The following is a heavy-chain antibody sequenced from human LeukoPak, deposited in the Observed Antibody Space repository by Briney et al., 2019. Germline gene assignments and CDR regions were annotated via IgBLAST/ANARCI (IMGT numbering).Heavy chain of an antibody. D-gene: IGHD3-10*01. CDR1: GFTLSSNY. CDR2: IYSGGST. J-gene: IGHJ4*02. Sequence: GGSLRLSCAASGFTLSSNYMSWVRQAPGKGLEWVSVIYSGGSTYYSDSVKGRCTISRDNSKNTLYLQMNSLRAENTAVYYCASNAGYYGSGSYYDYWGQGTLVTVSS. V-gene: IGHV3-66*01. CDR3: ASNAGYYGSGSYYDY.